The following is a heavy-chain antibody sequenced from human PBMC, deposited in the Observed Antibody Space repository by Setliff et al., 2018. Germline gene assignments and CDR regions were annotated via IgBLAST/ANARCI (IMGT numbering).Heavy chain of an antibody. CDR2: INPSGGST. J-gene: IGHJ5*02. CDR3: ARGPYGSGRHGWFDP. D-gene: IGHD3-10*01. Sequence: ASVKVSCKASGYTFTSYFIHWVRQAPGQGLEWMGIINPSGGSTSHAQKFQGRVTMTRDTSTRTVYMELSSLRSEDTAMYYCARGPYGSGRHGWFDPWGQGTLVTVSS. CDR1: GYTFTSYF. V-gene: IGHV1-46*01.